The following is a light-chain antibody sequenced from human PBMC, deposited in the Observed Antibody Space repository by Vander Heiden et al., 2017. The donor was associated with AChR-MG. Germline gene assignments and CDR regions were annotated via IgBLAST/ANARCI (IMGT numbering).Light chain of an antibody. CDR1: SSNIGRNY. J-gene: IGLJ3*02. Sequence: QSVLPPPPSASGTPGQRVTISCSGRSSNIGRNYVYWYQQLPGTAPKLLIYRNNQRPSGVPDRFSGSKSGTSASLAISGLRAEDEADYYCAAWDDSLSGRVFGGGTKLTVL. CDR3: AAWDDSLSGRV. CDR2: RNN. V-gene: IGLV1-47*01.